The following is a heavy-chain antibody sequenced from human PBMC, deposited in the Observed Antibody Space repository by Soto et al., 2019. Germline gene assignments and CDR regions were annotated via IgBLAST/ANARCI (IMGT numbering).Heavy chain of an antibody. CDR2: IYHSETT. CDR3: ARYHFGIFDY. CDR1: GDSISSSYW. D-gene: IGHD3-10*01. J-gene: IGHJ4*01. Sequence: SETLSLTCAGSGDSISSSYWLSWVRQPPGKGLEWIGEIYHSETTNYNPSLKSRVTLSMDKSKNQFSLMLTSVTAADTAVYFCARYHFGIFDYWGHGILVTVSS. V-gene: IGHV4-4*02.